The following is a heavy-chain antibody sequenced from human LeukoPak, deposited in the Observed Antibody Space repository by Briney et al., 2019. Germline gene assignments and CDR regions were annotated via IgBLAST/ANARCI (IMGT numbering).Heavy chain of an antibody. CDR3: ARTQSLRGYSYGRFDY. CDR2: VFYSGST. D-gene: IGHD5-18*01. Sequence: SETLSLTCSVSGGSISNYYWSWIRQPPGKGLEWLGYVFYSGSTNYNPSLKSRVTISVDTSKNQFSLKLSSVTAADTAVYYCARTQSLRGYSYGRFDYWGQGTLVTVSS. CDR1: GGSISNYY. J-gene: IGHJ4*02. V-gene: IGHV4-59*08.